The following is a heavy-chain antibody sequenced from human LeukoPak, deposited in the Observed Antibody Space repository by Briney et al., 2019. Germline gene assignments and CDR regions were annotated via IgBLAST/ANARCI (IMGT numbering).Heavy chain of an antibody. D-gene: IGHD6-13*01. Sequence: PSETLSLTCTVSGGSVSSGSYYWSWLRQPPGKGLEWIGYIYYSGSTNYNPSLKSRVTISVDTSKNQFSLKLSSVTAADTAVYYCARERIAAAGTGVWFDPWGQGTLVTVSS. J-gene: IGHJ5*02. V-gene: IGHV4-61*01. CDR1: GGSVSSGSYY. CDR3: ARERIAAAGTGVWFDP. CDR2: IYYSGST.